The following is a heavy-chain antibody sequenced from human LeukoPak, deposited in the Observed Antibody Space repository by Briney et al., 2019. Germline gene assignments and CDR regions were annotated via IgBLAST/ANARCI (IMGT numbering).Heavy chain of an antibody. CDR1: GFTFSSYS. V-gene: IGHV3-21*01. CDR3: ARAGSRYYYDSSGYVDY. CDR2: ISSSSSYI. J-gene: IGHJ4*02. Sequence: GGSLRLSCAASGFTFSSYSMNWVRQAPGKGLEWVSSISSSSSYIYYADSVKGRFTISRGNAKNSLYLQMNSLRAEDTAVYYCARAGSRYYYDSSGYVDYWGQGTLVTVSS. D-gene: IGHD3-22*01.